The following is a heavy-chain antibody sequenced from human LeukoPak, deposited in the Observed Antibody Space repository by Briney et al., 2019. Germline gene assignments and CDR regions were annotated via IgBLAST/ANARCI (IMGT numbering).Heavy chain of an antibody. CDR1: GYTFTGYY. J-gene: IGHJ3*02. D-gene: IGHD3-10*01. CDR3: ARDVYYYGSGSYYNPGAFDI. CDR2: INPNSGGT. V-gene: IGHV1-2*02. Sequence: ASVKVSCKASGYTFTGYYIHWVRQAPGQGLEWMGWINPNSGGTNYAQKFQGRVTMTRDTSISTAYMELSRLRSDDTAVYYCARDVYYYGSGSYYNPGAFDIWGQGTMVTVSS.